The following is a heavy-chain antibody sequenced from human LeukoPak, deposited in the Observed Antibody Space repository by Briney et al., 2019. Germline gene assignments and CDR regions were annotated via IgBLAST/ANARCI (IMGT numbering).Heavy chain of an antibody. V-gene: IGHV3-21*01. CDR3: ARDSNCGGDCYIDY. Sequence: GGSLRLSCAASGFTFSSYSMNWVRQAPGKGLEWVPSISSSSSYIYYADSVKGRFTISRDNAKNSLYLQMNSLRAKDTAVYYCARDSNCGGDCYIDYWGQGTLVTVSS. CDR1: GFTFSSYS. J-gene: IGHJ4*02. CDR2: ISSSSSYI. D-gene: IGHD2-21*02.